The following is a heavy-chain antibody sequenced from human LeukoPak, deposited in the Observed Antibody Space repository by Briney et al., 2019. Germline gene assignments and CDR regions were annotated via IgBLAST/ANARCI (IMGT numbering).Heavy chain of an antibody. CDR2: INPNSGAT. V-gene: IGHV1-2*02. Sequence: ASVKVSCKASGYAFTGYYMHGVRQAPGQGLEWMGWINPNSGATTYAQKFQGRVTMTRDTSIGTAYMELSRLRSDDTAVYYCARDGRFLEWLLGYSYYYYYMDVWGKGTTVTVSS. CDR3: ARDGRFLEWLLGYSYYYYYMDV. CDR1: GYAFTGYY. D-gene: IGHD3-3*01. J-gene: IGHJ6*03.